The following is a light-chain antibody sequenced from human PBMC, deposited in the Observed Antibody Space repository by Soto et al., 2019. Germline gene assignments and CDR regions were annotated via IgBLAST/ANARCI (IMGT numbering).Light chain of an antibody. CDR2: DAS. CDR1: QGISSA. Sequence: AIPLTQSPSSLSASVGDRVSITCRASQGISSALAWYQHKPGKPPKILIYDASSLQSGVPSRFSGSESGTECTITISSLQPEDFANYYCQQLKSYPFTFGQGTRLEIK. J-gene: IGKJ5*01. V-gene: IGKV1-13*02. CDR3: QQLKSYPFT.